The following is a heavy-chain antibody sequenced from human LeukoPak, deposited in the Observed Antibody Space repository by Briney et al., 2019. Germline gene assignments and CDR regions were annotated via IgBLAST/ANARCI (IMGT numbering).Heavy chain of an antibody. V-gene: IGHV3-21*04. Sequence: GGFLRLSCAASGFTFSSYAMSWVRQAPGKGLEWVSSISSSSYIYYADSVKGRFTISRDNAKNSLYLQMNSLRAEDTAVYYCARTRSRVVVNWGQGTLVTVSS. CDR2: ISSSSYI. CDR3: ARTRSRVVVN. D-gene: IGHD3-22*01. CDR1: GFTFSSYA. J-gene: IGHJ4*02.